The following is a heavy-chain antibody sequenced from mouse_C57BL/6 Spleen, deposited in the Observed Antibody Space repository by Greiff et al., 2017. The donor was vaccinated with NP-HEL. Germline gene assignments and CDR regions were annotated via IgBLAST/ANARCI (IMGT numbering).Heavy chain of an antibody. V-gene: IGHV1-82*01. CDR2: IYPGDGDT. CDR1: GYAFSSSW. CDR3: ARSIYDGYSYYFDY. D-gene: IGHD2-3*01. Sequence: VQLKQSGPELVKPGASVKISCKASGYAFSSSWMNWVKQRPGKGLEWIGRIYPGDGDTNYNGKFKGKATLTADKSSSTAYMQLSSLTSEDSAVYFCARSIYDGYSYYFDYWGQGTTLTVSS. J-gene: IGHJ2*01.